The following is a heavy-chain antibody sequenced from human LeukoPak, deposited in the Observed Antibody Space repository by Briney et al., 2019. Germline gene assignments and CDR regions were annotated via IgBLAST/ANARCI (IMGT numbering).Heavy chain of an antibody. CDR3: ARGFLYDYVWGSFDY. V-gene: IGHV1-69*13. J-gene: IGHJ4*02. Sequence: SVKVSCKASGGTFSSYAISWVRQAPGQGLEWMGGIIPIFGTANYAQKFQGRVTITADESTSTAYMELSSLRSEDTAVYYCARGFLYDYVWGSFDYWGQGTLVTVSS. D-gene: IGHD3-16*01. CDR1: GGTFSSYA. CDR2: IIPIFGTA.